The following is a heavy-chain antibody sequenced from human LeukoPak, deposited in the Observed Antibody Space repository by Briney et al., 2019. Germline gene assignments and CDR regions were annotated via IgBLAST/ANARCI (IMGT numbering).Heavy chain of an antibody. CDR3: ARNAWRNAFDI. CDR1: GGSISSGLYS. V-gene: IGHV4-30-2*01. D-gene: IGHD3-3*01. CDR2: IYHTGST. Sequence: PSQTLSLTCDVSGGSISSGLYSWSWIRQPLGKGLEWIGYIYHTGSTNYNPSLKSRVTISVDTSKNQFSLKLSSVTAADTAVYYCARNAWRNAFDIWGQGTMVTVSS. J-gene: IGHJ3*02.